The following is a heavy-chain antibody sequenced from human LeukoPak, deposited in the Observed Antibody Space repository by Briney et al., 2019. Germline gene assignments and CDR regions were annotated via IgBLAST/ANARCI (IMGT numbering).Heavy chain of an antibody. Sequence: GGSLRLSCAASGFTFSSYSMNWVRQAPGKGLEWVSYISSSSSTIYYADSVKGRFTISRDNAKNSLYLQMNSLRAEDTAVYYCARDYGQFDPWGQGTLVTVSS. CDR3: ARDYGQFDP. D-gene: IGHD4-17*01. V-gene: IGHV3-48*01. CDR1: GFTFSSYS. J-gene: IGHJ5*02. CDR2: ISSSSSTI.